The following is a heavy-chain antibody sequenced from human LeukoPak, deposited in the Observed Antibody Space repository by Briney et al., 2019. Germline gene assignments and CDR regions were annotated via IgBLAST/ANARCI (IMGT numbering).Heavy chain of an antibody. CDR3: ARGANKYSDMGVDGLDWFDP. J-gene: IGHJ5*02. CDR2: IRYDGSNK. Sequence: PGGSLRLSCAASGFTFSSYGMHWVRQAPGKGLEWVAFIRYDGSNKYYADSVKGRFTISRDNSKNTLYLQMNSLRAEDTAVYYCARGANKYSDMGVDGLDWFDPWGQGTLVTVSS. V-gene: IGHV3-30*02. D-gene: IGHD1-26*01. CDR1: GFTFSSYG.